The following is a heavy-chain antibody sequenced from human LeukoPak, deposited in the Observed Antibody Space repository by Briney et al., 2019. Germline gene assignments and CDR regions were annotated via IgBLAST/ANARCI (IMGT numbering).Heavy chain of an antibody. Sequence: GSSVKVSCKASGGTFSSYAMSWVRQAPGKGLEWVSAISGSGGSTYYADSGKGRFTISRDNSKNTLYLQMNSLRAEDTAVYYCAKGRDGYNFFDYWGQGTLVTVSS. D-gene: IGHD5-12*01. CDR2: ISGSGGST. CDR3: AKGRDGYNFFDY. V-gene: IGHV3-23*01. CDR1: GGTFSSYA. J-gene: IGHJ4*02.